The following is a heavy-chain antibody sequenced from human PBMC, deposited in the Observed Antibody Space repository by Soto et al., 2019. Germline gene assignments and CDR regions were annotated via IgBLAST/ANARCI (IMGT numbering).Heavy chain of an antibody. CDR1: GFTFSSYS. J-gene: IGHJ4*02. D-gene: IGHD6-19*01. CDR2: ISSSSSYI. V-gene: IGHV3-21*01. CDR3: ARDHSRAVAGPKHLGFDY. Sequence: EVQLVESGGGLVKPGGSLRLSCAASGFTFSSYSMNWVRQAPGKGLEWVSSISSSSSYIYYADSVKGRFTISRDNAKNSLYLQMNSLRAEDTAVYYCARDHSRAVAGPKHLGFDYWGQGTLVTVSS.